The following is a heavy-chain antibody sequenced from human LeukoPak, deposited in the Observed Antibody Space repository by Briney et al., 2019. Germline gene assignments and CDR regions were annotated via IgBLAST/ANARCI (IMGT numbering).Heavy chain of an antibody. Sequence: GRSLRLFCAASGFTFSSYGMHWVRQAPGKGLEWVAVIWYDGSNKHYADSVKGRFTISRDNSKNTVYLQMNRLRAEDTAVYYCARDCGIAAAGTLDYWGQGTLVTVSS. J-gene: IGHJ4*02. D-gene: IGHD6-13*01. CDR2: IWYDGSNK. V-gene: IGHV3-33*01. CDR1: GFTFSSYG. CDR3: ARDCGIAAAGTLDY.